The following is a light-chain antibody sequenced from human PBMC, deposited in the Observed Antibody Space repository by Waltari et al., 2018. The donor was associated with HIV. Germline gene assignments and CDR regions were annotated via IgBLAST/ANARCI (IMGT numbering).Light chain of an antibody. Sequence: QSVLTQQPSVSGTPGQRSTISCTGTNFNIGAGYDVHWLQQVPGAAPKLLFHESSLRPSGVPDRFSGSKSGTSASLAITGLQAEDEADYYCQSYDISLSVWLFGGGTRLTVL. J-gene: IGLJ3*02. CDR3: QSYDISLSVWL. CDR2: ESS. CDR1: NFNIGAGYD. V-gene: IGLV1-40*01.